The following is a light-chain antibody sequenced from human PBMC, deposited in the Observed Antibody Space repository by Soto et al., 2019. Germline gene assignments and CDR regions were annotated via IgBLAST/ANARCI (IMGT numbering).Light chain of an antibody. J-gene: IGKJ4*01. CDR2: RAS. CDR3: QHYNNWPPLT. V-gene: IGKV3-15*01. Sequence: EIVMTQSPATLSVSPGERATLSCRASQSVSTNLAWYQQKPGQAPRLLIYRASTRATGVPARFSGSGSGTEFTLTISRLQSEDFAVYYCQHYNNWPPLTFGGGTTVDMK. CDR1: QSVSTN.